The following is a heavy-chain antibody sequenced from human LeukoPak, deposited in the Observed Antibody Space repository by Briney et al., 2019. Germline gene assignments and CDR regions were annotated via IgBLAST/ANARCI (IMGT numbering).Heavy chain of an antibody. CDR3: ATPIAADLWAFDI. Sequence: GGSLRLSCAASGFTFGTYWMTWVRQAPGKGLEWVANIKKDGREQYYGDSVKGRFTISRDNTKNSLYLQMNSLRAEDTAVYYCATPIAADLWAFDIWGQGTMVTVSS. D-gene: IGHD6-25*01. J-gene: IGHJ3*02. CDR2: IKKDGREQ. V-gene: IGHV3-7*03. CDR1: GFTFGTYW.